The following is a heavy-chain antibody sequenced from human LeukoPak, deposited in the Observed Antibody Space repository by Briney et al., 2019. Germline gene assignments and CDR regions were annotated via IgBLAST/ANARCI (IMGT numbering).Heavy chain of an antibody. V-gene: IGHV1-2*02. CDR3: ARDPSDYGDSRFDY. Sequence: ASVKVSCKASGYTLTGYYMHWVRQAPGQGLEWMGWINPNSGGTNYAQKFQGRVTMTRDTSISTAYMELSRLRSDDTAVYYCARDPSDYGDSRFDYWGQGTLVTVSS. CDR2: INPNSGGT. J-gene: IGHJ4*02. CDR1: GYTLTGYY. D-gene: IGHD4-17*01.